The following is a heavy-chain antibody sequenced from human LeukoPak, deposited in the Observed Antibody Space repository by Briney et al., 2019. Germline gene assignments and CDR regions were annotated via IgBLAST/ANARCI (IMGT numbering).Heavy chain of an antibody. CDR3: ATALTYGDNSYYYYYMDV. Sequence: GGSLRLSCAASGFTFSSYSMNWVRQAPGKGLEWVSSISSSSSYIYYADSVKGRFTISRDNAKNSLYLQMNSLRAEDTAVYYCATALTYGDNSYYYYYMDVWGKGTTVTVSS. CDR2: ISSSSSYI. V-gene: IGHV3-21*01. J-gene: IGHJ6*03. D-gene: IGHD4-17*01. CDR1: GFTFSSYS.